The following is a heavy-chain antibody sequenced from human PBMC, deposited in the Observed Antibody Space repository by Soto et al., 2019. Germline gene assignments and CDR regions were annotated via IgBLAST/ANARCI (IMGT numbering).Heavy chain of an antibody. Sequence: SVKVSCKASGGTFSSYAISWVRQAPGQGLEWMGGIIPIFGTANYAQKFQGRVTITADESTSTAYMELSSLRSEDTAVYYWARAPQNYYDSSGYPRPFDYWGQGTLVTVSS. CDR3: ARAPQNYYDSSGYPRPFDY. V-gene: IGHV1-69*13. CDR2: IIPIFGTA. CDR1: GGTFSSYA. D-gene: IGHD3-22*01. J-gene: IGHJ4*02.